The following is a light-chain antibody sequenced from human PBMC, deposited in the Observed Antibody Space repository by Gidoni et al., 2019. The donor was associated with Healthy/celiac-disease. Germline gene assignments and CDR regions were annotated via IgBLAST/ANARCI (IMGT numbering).Light chain of an antibody. Sequence: SYELTQPPSVSVSPGQTARITCSGAALPKQYAYWYQQKPGQAPVLVIYKDSERPSGIPERFSGSSSGTTVTLTISGVQAEDEADYYCQSADSSEGVFGGGTKLTVL. V-gene: IGLV3-25*02. CDR1: ALPKQY. CDR2: KDS. J-gene: IGLJ3*02. CDR3: QSADSSEGV.